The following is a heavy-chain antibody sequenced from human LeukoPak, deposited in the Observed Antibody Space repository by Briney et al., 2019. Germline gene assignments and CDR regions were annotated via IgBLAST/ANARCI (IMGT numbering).Heavy chain of an antibody. CDR3: ARGEYYYDSRFDY. D-gene: IGHD3-22*01. CDR1: GYTFTGYY. Sequence: ASVKVSCKASGYTFTGYYMHWVPQAPGQGLEWMGRINPNSGGTNYAQKFQGRVTMTRDTSINTAYMELSRLRSDDTAVYYCARGEYYYDSRFDYWGQGTLVTVSS. V-gene: IGHV1-2*06. J-gene: IGHJ4*02. CDR2: INPNSGGT.